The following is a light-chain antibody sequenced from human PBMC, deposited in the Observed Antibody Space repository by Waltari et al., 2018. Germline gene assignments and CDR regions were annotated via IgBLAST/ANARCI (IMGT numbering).Light chain of an antibody. Sequence: QTVVTQEPSLSVSPGETVTLTCALSSGSVSSTSYPTWYQQTPGQPPRTLVYKGTSRSSGVPDRFSGSILGNTAALTITGAQAEDESDYYCSMYMGSGIGVFGGGTKLTVL. CDR2: KGT. CDR1: SGSVSSTSY. J-gene: IGLJ3*02. CDR3: SMYMGSGIGV. V-gene: IGLV8-61*01.